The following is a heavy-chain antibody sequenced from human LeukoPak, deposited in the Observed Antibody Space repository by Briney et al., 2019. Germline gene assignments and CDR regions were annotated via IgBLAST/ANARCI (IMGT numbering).Heavy chain of an antibody. Sequence: SETLSLACTVSGGSISSGGYYWSWIRQPPGKGLEWIGYIYHSGSTYYNPSLKSRVTISVDRSKNQFSLKLSSVTAADTAVYYCARSSSWSATDYWGQGTLVTVSS. D-gene: IGHD6-13*01. V-gene: IGHV4-30-2*01. J-gene: IGHJ4*02. CDR1: GGSISSGGYY. CDR2: IYHSGST. CDR3: ARSSSWSATDY.